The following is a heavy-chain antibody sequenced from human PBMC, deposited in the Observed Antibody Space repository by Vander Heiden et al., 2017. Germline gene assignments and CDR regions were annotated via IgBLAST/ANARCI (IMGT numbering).Heavy chain of an antibody. D-gene: IGHD2-15*01. V-gene: IGHV3-23*01. J-gene: IGHJ4*02. CDR2: ISGSGGST. CDR3: AKDVKGLGYCSGGSCYEDY. CDR1: GFTFRSYA. Sequence: EVQLLESGGGLVQPGGSLRLSCPASGFTFRSYAMGWVRQAPGKGLEWVSAISGSGGSTYYADSVKGRFTISRDNSKNTLYLQMNSLRAEDTAVYYCAKDVKGLGYCSGGSCYEDYWGQGTLVTVSS.